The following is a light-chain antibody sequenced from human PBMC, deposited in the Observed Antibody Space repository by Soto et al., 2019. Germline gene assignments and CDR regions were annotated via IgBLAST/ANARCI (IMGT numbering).Light chain of an antibody. CDR2: AAS. Sequence: DIQLTQSPSFLSASVGDRVTITCRASRGISSYLAWYQQKPGKAPKFLIYAASTLQSGVPSRFSGSGSGTEFTLTISSLQPEDFATYYCQQLNSYPITFGQGTRLEIK. CDR1: RGISSY. J-gene: IGKJ5*01. CDR3: QQLNSYPIT. V-gene: IGKV1-9*01.